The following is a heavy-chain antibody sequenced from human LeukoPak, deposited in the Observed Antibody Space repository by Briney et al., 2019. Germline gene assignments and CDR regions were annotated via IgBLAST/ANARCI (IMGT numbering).Heavy chain of an antibody. CDR2: IWYDGSNK. D-gene: IGHD3-3*01. V-gene: IGHV3-30*02. Sequence: GGSLRLSCAASGFTFSSYGMHWVRQAPGKGLEWVAFIWYDGSNKYYADSVKGRFTISRDNSKNTLYLQMNSLRAEDTAVYYCAKGKERTYYDFWSGLGDAFDIWGQGTMVTVSS. CDR3: AKGKERTYYDFWSGLGDAFDI. J-gene: IGHJ3*02. CDR1: GFTFSSYG.